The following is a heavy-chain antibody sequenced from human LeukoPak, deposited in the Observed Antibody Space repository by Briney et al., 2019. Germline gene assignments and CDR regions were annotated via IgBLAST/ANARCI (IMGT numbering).Heavy chain of an antibody. CDR2: ISSSSSYI. Sequence: VGSLRLSCAASGFTFSSYSMNWVRQAPGKGLEWVSSISSSSSYIYYANSVKGRFTISRDNAKNSLYLQMNSLRAEDTAVYYCASGYCSSTSCYFDYYYYMDVWGKGTTVTVSS. CDR3: ASGYCSSTSCYFDYYYYMDV. CDR1: GFTFSSYS. D-gene: IGHD2-2*03. J-gene: IGHJ6*03. V-gene: IGHV3-21*01.